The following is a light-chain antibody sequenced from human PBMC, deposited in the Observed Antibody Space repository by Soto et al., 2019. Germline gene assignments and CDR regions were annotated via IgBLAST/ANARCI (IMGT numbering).Light chain of an antibody. V-gene: IGKV1-39*01. CDR2: AAS. Sequence: DIQMIQYPSSLSASVGDIVTSACRASQSISTYLNWYQQKPGKAPKLLIYAASTVQSGVPSRFSGSGSGTDFTLTISCLQSEDFAPYYCQQYYSFPWTFGQGTKVDI. CDR3: QQYYSFPWT. J-gene: IGKJ1*01. CDR1: QSISTY.